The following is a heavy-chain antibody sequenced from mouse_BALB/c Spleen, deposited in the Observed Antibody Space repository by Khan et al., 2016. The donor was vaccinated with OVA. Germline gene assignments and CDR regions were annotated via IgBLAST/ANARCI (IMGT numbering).Heavy chain of an antibody. D-gene: IGHD2-4*01. CDR3: TRHDSVAWFTY. J-gene: IGHJ3*01. Sequence: EVQLQESGPELMKPGASVKISCTASGFYFTTYYIHWVIQSHGTSLEWIGYIDPFSGGTTYNQKFKGKATLTADTSSSKAYLHLTNLTSEDSAVDYCTRHDSVAWFTYWGQGTLVTVSA. CDR1: GFYFTTYY. CDR2: IDPFSGGT. V-gene: IGHV1S135*01.